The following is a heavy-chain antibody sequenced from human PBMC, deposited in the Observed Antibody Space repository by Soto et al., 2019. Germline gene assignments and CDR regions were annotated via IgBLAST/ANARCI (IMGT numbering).Heavy chain of an antibody. V-gene: IGHV3-30-3*01. CDR1: GFTFSSFA. CDR2: ISYDGSNK. Sequence: GGSLRLSCAASGFTFSSFAMHWVRQAPGKGLEWVAVISYDGSNKYYADSVKGRFTISRDNSKNTLYLQMNSLRAEDTAVYYCASPSLRFDFWSGYNNPPLFDYWGQGTLVTVSS. CDR3: ASPSLRFDFWSGYNNPPLFDY. J-gene: IGHJ4*02. D-gene: IGHD3-3*01.